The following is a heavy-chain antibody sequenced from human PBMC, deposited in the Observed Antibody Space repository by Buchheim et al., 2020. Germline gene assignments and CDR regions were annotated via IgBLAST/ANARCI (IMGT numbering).Heavy chain of an antibody. CDR3: ARDIAAAGDY. CDR2: ISSGSNTI. V-gene: IGHV3-48*01. D-gene: IGHD6-13*01. CDR1: GFSFSYYS. J-gene: IGHJ4*02. Sequence: ELQLVESGGASVHPGGSLRLSCEASGFSFSYYSVNWVRQAPGKGLEWVSYISSGSNTIYYADTVKGRFTVSRDNAKNTLYLQMNSLRAEDTAVYYCARDIAAAGDYWGQGTL.